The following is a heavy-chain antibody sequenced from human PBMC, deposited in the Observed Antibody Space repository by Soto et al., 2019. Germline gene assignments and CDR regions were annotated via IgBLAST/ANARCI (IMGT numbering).Heavy chain of an antibody. CDR3: SRYYDFWRGYPNYYMDV. J-gene: IGHJ6*03. CDR2: ISTDNGNT. D-gene: IGHD3-3*01. V-gene: IGHV1-18*01. Sequence: QGQLVQSGAEVKKPGASVKVSCKASGYTFTSYGISWVRQAPGQGLEWMGWISTDNGNTNYAHKLQGRVTMTTDTSTSKAYMELRSLRSDDTAVYYCSRYYDFWRGYPNYYMDVWGKGTTVTVSS. CDR1: GYTFTSYG.